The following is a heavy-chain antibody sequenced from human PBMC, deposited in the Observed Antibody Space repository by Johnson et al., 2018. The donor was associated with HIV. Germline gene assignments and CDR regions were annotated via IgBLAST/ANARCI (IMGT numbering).Heavy chain of an antibody. CDR1: GFTFSDYY. J-gene: IGHJ3*02. CDR3: ARSRSGSRNAFDI. V-gene: IGHV3-11*04. CDR2: ISSSGTTM. D-gene: IGHD3-10*01. Sequence: QVQLVESGGGLVQPGGSLRLSCAASGFTFSDYYLDWIRQAPGTGLEWLSYISSSGTTMYYADSVKGRFISSRDNDKNSLHLQLNRLRAEDTAVYYCARSRSGSRNAFDIWGQGTMVTVSS.